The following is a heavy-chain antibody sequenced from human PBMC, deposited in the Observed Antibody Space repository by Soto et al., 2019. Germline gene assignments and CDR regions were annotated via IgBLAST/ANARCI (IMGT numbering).Heavy chain of an antibody. J-gene: IGHJ3*02. CDR3: ARGSTGNWNIDAFDI. CDR1: GGDFTGYA. V-gene: IGHV1-69*06. Sequence: QVQLEQSGAEVKKPGSSVIISCKVSGGDFTGYAVTRVRQAPGQGPEWMGRVITMFGTTVLSQRFQGRLTMTADKSTTTAHMELTALGSDDTAVYYCARGSTGNWNIDAFDIWGQGTMVTVSS. CDR2: VITMFGTT. D-gene: IGHD1-1*01.